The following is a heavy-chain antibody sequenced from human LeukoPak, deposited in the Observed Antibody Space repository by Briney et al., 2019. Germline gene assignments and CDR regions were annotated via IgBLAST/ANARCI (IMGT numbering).Heavy chain of an antibody. CDR1: GYSFILYG. D-gene: IGHD5-12*01. CDR3: AKDRYGDYEAPFHYYMDA. V-gene: IGHV1-2*02. Sequence: ASVKVSCKTSGYSFILYGISWVRQAPGQGLEWMGWINPNSGVTNYAQKLQGRVTITRDTSIDTAYMQLSRLRSDDTAVYYCAKDRYGDYEAPFHYYMDAWGRGTTVTVSS. CDR2: INPNSGVT. J-gene: IGHJ6*03.